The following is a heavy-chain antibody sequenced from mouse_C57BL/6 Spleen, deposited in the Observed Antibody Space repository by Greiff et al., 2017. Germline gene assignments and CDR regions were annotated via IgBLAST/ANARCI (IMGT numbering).Heavy chain of an antibody. CDR1: GYTFTSYW. CDR2: IDPSDSYT. J-gene: IGHJ2*01. CDR3: ARSPGGSSYFDY. V-gene: IGHV1-50*01. Sequence: QVQLQQPGAELVKPGASVKLSCKASGYTFTSYWMQWVKQRPGQGLEWIGEIDPSDSYTNYNQKFKGKATLTVDTSSSTAYMQLSSLTSEDSAVYYCARSPGGSSYFDYWGQGTTLTVSS. D-gene: IGHD1-1*01.